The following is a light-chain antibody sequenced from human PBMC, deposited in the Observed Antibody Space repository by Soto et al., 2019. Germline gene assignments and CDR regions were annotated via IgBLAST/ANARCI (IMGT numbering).Light chain of an antibody. J-gene: IGKJ1*01. CDR2: DTS. CDR3: PQCGSSPS. CDR1: QSVSSSY. V-gene: IGKV3-20*01. Sequence: EIVLTQSPGTLSLSPGERATLSCRASQSVSSSYLAWYQQKPGQAPRLLIYDTSSRATGIPDRFSGSGSGTDFTLAISILEPEDFPVYYCPQCGSSPSFGHATKVPLK.